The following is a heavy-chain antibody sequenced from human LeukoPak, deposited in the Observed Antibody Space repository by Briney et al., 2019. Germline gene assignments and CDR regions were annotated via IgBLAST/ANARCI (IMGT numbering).Heavy chain of an antibody. J-gene: IGHJ4*02. Sequence: GSLRLSCVASGFTFSNYGMSWVRQAPGKGLEWVSAFSGSGGRTYYAESVKGRFTISRDNSKNTLYLHMNSLRAEDTAVYYCAKSEYYYGSGSYVTLGDYWGQGTLVTVSS. CDR1: GFTFSNYG. CDR2: FSGSGGRT. CDR3: AKSEYYYGSGSYVTLGDY. V-gene: IGHV3-23*01. D-gene: IGHD3-10*01.